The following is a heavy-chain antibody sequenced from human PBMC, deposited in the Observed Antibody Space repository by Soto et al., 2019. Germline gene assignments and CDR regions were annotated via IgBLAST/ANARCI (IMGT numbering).Heavy chain of an antibody. CDR1: GFTFTSSA. D-gene: IGHD3-16*02. Sequence: GASVKVSCKASGFTFTSSAVQWVRQARGQRLEWIGWIVVGSGNTNYAQKFQERVTITRDMSTSTAYMELSSLRSEDTAVYYCAADRSWLGELSGLFYWGQGPRVTVSS. J-gene: IGHJ4*02. CDR2: IVVGSGNT. V-gene: IGHV1-58*01. CDR3: AADRSWLGELSGLFY.